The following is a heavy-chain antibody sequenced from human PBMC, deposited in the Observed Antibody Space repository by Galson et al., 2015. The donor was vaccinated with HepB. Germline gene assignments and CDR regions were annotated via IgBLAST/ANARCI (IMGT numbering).Heavy chain of an antibody. Sequence: SVKVSCKVSGDTFSSYAISWVRQAPGQGLEWMRGFIPLYNQANYAQKFQVRVTITADNSTSTAYMELSSLRSEDTAVYYCARTGANVVVTAIVYYHTMDVWGQGTTVTVSS. CDR3: ARTGANVVVTAIVYYHTMDV. D-gene: IGHD2-21*02. CDR2: FIPLYNQA. CDR1: GDTFSSYA. V-gene: IGHV1-69*06. J-gene: IGHJ6*02.